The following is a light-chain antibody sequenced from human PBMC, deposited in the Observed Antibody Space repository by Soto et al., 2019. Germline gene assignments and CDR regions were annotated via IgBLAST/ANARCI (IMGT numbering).Light chain of an antibody. CDR2: GNS. J-gene: IGLJ1*01. V-gene: IGLV1-40*01. Sequence: QSVLTQPPSVSGAPGQRVTISCTGSSSNIGAGYDVHWYQQLPGTAPKLLIYGNSNRPSGVPDRFSGSKSGTSASLVITGLQAEDEADYYCQSYDSSLKVFGTGTKVNVL. CDR3: QSYDSSLKV. CDR1: SSNIGAGYD.